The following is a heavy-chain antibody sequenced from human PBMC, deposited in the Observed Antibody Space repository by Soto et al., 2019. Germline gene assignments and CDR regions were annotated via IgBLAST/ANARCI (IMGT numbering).Heavy chain of an antibody. CDR3: ARQGSY. CDR1: GVSISDTSYY. CDR2: IYFNGNT. Sequence: QLQLHESGPGLVKPSETLSLTCTVSGVSISDTSYYWGWIRQPHGKGLEWIGTIYFNGNTFYNPSRKRRLTLSVDTSSNQFSLRLTSVTAADTAVYYCARQGSYWGQGTLVDVSS. J-gene: IGHJ4*02. V-gene: IGHV4-39*01.